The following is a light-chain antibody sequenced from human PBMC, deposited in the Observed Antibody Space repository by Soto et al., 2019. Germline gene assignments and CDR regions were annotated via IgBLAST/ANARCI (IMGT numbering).Light chain of an antibody. CDR1: SSNIGSNY. CDR2: KNN. CDR3: AVWDDSLSGVV. J-gene: IGLJ3*02. Sequence: QSVVTQPPSASGTPGQRVTISCSGSSSNIGSNYVYWYQHLPGTAPKVLIYKNNHRPSGVPDRFSGSKSDSSASLAISGLRSEVEAHYYCAVWDDSLSGVVFGVGTKLTVL. V-gene: IGLV1-47*01.